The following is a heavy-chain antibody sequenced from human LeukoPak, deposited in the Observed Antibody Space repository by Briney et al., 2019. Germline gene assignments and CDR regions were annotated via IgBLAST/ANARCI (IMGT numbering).Heavy chain of an antibody. J-gene: IGHJ5*02. Sequence: GGSLRLSCAASGFTFSDYYMSWIRQAPGKGLEWVSYISSSSSYTNYADSVKGRFTISRDNAKNSLYLQMNSLGAEDTAVYYCARDCGYSYGGWFDPWGQGTLVTVSS. CDR1: GFTFSDYY. CDR2: ISSSSSYT. V-gene: IGHV3-11*05. CDR3: ARDCGYSYGGWFDP. D-gene: IGHD5-18*01.